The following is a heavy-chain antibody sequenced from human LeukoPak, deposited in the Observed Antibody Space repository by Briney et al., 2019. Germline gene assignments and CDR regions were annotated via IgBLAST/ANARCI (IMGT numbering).Heavy chain of an antibody. CDR2: IYTSGST. D-gene: IGHD3-22*01. V-gene: IGHV4-4*07. J-gene: IGHJ3*02. CDR1: GGSTSSYY. CDR3: ARERDYYDSRDAFDI. Sequence: PSETLSLTCTVSGGSTSSYYWSWIRQPAGEGLEWIGRIYTSGSTNYNPFLKSRVTMSVDTSKNQFSLKLSSVTAADTAVYYCARERDYYDSRDAFDIWGQGTMVTVSS.